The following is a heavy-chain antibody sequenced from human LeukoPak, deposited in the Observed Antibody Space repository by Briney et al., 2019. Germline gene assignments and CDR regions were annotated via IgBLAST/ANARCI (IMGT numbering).Heavy chain of an antibody. D-gene: IGHD2-21*01. V-gene: IGHV4-34*01. Sequence: SETLSLTCAVYGGSFSGNYWTLIRQTPGRGLEWIGESSPTGDITGYNPSLKGRATISVDSSKKQFSLKLTAVTAADTGVYYCARVPDFIARPCDSWGPGTLVAVSS. CDR2: SSPTGDIT. CDR3: ARVPDFIARPCDS. J-gene: IGHJ4*02. CDR1: GGSFSGNY.